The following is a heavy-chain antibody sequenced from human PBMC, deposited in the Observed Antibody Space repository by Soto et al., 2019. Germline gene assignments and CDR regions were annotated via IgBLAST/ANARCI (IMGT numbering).Heavy chain of an antibody. CDR1: GFTFSNYA. V-gene: IGHV3-30-3*01. Sequence: QVHLVESGGGVVQPGRSLRLSCAASGFTFSNYAMHWVRQAPGKGLEWVAVITYDGSDKYNANHVKGRFTISRDNSKNTLYLQMNSLRAEDTAVYYCARDTGPNGYNYYYFGMDVWGQGTTVTVSS. CDR2: ITYDGSDK. J-gene: IGHJ6*02. D-gene: IGHD5-18*01. CDR3: ARDTGPNGYNYYYFGMDV.